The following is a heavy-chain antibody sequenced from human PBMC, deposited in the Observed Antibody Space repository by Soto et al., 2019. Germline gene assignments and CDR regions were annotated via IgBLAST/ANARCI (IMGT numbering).Heavy chain of an antibody. V-gene: IGHV3-21*01. Sequence: GGSLRLSCAASGFTFSSYSMNWVRQAPGKGLEWVSSISSSSSYIYYADSVKGRFTISRDNAKNSLYLQMNSLRAEDTAVYYCASFGSRGNDYWGQGTLVTVSS. D-gene: IGHD3-16*01. CDR3: ASFGSRGNDY. J-gene: IGHJ4*02. CDR2: ISSSSSYI. CDR1: GFTFSSYS.